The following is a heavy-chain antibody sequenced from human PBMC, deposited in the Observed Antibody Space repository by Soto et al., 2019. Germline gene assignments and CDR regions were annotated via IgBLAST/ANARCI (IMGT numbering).Heavy chain of an antibody. CDR2: IYYSGNT. CDR3: DRDGGSAALDY. D-gene: IGHD6-13*01. V-gene: IGHV4-30-4*01. J-gene: IGHJ4*02. Sequence: QVQLQESGPRLVKPSQTLSLTCTVSGYSISSGGYYWSGRRQPPGKGLEWIGYIYYSGNTYYNPSLKSRLTISLVTSRNQFSLRLSSVTAEDTAVYFCDRDGGSAALDYRSQGPQVTVSS. CDR1: GYSISSGGYY.